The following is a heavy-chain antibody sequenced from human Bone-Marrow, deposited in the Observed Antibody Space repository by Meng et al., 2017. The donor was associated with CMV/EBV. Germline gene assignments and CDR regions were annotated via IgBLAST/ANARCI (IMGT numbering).Heavy chain of an antibody. Sequence: ASVKVSCKASGYTFTSYDINWVRQATGQGLEWMGWMNPNSGNTGYAQKFQGRVTMTTDTSTSTAYMELRSLRSDDTAVYYCARDAQLGGWGDHYYYYGMDVWGQGTTVTVSS. CDR2: MNPNSGNT. J-gene: IGHJ6*02. CDR1: GYTFTSYD. V-gene: IGHV1-8*01. D-gene: IGHD2-2*01. CDR3: ARDAQLGGWGDHYYYYGMDV.